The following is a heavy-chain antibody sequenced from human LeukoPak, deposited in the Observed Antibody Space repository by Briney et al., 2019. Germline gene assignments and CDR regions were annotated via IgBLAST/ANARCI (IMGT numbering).Heavy chain of an antibody. V-gene: IGHV3-23*01. CDR3: ARQGGDILTGYLDY. D-gene: IGHD3-9*01. J-gene: IGHJ4*02. CDR1: GFTFSTYA. Sequence: GSLRLSCAASGFTFSTYAMYWVRQAPGKGLEWVSSISGSAGSTYYADSVKGRFTISRDNSKNTLYLQMSSLRAEDTAVYYCARQGGDILTGYLDYWGQGTLVTVSS. CDR2: ISGSAGST.